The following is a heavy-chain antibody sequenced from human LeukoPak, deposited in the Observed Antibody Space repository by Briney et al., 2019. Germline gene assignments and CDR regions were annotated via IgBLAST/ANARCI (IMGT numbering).Heavy chain of an antibody. CDR2: INPNSGGT. D-gene: IGHD1-26*01. CDR3: ARALRSGSYREFDY. J-gene: IGHJ4*02. CDR1: GYTFTGYY. V-gene: IGHV1-2*02. Sequence: ASVKVSCKASGYTFTGYYVHWVRQAPGQGLEWMGWINPNSGGTNYAPKFQGRVTMTRDTSICTAYMELSKLRSDDTAVYYCARALRSGSYREFDYWGQGALVTVSS.